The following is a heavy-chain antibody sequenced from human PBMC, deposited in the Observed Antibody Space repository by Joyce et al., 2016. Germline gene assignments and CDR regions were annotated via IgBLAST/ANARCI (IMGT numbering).Heavy chain of an antibody. V-gene: IGHV4-31*01. CDR2: IYYSGST. J-gene: IGHJ5*01. CDR3: ARGEVVVTAIRFGP. D-gene: IGHD2-21*02. Sequence: QAQLQESGPGLVKPSETLSLTCTFSGGSIRSGGYYWAWIRQYPGKGLDWLGSIYYSGSTHYNPSLKSPLTMTVDMSNNQFFLRLTSVTAADTAIYYCARGEVVVTAIRFGPWGQGTLVTVSS. CDR1: GGSIRSGGYY.